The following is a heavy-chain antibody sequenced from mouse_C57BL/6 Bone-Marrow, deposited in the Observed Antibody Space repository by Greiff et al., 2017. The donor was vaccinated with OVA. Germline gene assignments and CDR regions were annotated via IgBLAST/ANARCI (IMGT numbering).Heavy chain of an antibody. CDR1: GYAFSSSW. CDR2: IYPGDGDT. V-gene: IGHV1-82*01. CDR3: ASWGYYAMDC. Sequence: VQLQQSGPELVKPGASVKISCKASGYAFSSSWMNWVKQRPGKGLEWIGRIYPGDGDTNYNGKFKGKATLTADKSSSTAYMQLSSLTSEDSAVYFCASWGYYAMDCWGQGTSVTVSS. J-gene: IGHJ4*01.